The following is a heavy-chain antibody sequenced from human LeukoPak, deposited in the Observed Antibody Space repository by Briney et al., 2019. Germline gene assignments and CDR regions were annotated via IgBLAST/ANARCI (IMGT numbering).Heavy chain of an antibody. Sequence: SDTLALTCNVSGGSISSSSYYRGWIRQPPGKGLEWIGSIYYSGSTYYKPSLKSRVTISVDTSKNQFSLKLSSVTAADTAVYYCARHRGSYYSSFDYWGQGTLVTVSS. CDR1: GGSISSSSYY. CDR3: ARHRGSYYSSFDY. D-gene: IGHD1-26*01. V-gene: IGHV4-39*01. J-gene: IGHJ4*02. CDR2: IYYSGST.